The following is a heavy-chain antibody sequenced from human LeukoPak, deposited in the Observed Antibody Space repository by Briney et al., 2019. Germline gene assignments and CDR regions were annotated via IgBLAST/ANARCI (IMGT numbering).Heavy chain of an antibody. V-gene: IGHV3-23*01. CDR2: ISGSGDST. D-gene: IGHD6-19*01. Sequence: GGSLRLSCAASGFTFRRYGMSWVRQAPGKGLEWVSAISGSGDSTFYGDSVKGRFTISRDNSKNTLYLQMNSLRAEDTAVYYCAKGKASGWYIVDYWGQGTLVTVSS. CDR3: AKGKASGWYIVDY. CDR1: GFTFRRYG. J-gene: IGHJ4*02.